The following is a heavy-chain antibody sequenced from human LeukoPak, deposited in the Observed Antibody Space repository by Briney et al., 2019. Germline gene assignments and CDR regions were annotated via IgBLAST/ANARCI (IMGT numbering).Heavy chain of an antibody. J-gene: IGHJ4*02. CDR3: ARDMGYCSSSNCYTYYLDY. V-gene: IGHV3-48*03. CDR2: ISGSGSSI. CDR1: GFTFSRFE. D-gene: IGHD2-2*01. Sequence: GGSLRLSCVASGFTFSRFEMNWVRQAPGKGLEWVSYISGSGSSIYYADSVKGRFTISRDNAKNSLYLQMNSLRGEDTAVYYCARDMGYCSSSNCYTYYLDYWGQGTLVTVSS.